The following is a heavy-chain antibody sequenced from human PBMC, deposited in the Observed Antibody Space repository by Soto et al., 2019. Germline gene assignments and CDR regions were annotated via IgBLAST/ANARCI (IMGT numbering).Heavy chain of an antibody. Sequence: QVQLVQSGAEVKKPGSSVKVSCKASGGTFRSYAITWVQQAPGQGLQWIGGIIPIFGTANYEQKFQGRVTITADKSMSTAYMELSSLRSEGTAVYYCARADQPLLFSPYYYDDWGQGTLVTVSS. CDR2: IIPIFGTA. V-gene: IGHV1-69*06. J-gene: IGHJ4*02. CDR3: ARADQPLLFSPYYYDD. CDR1: GGTFRSYA. D-gene: IGHD2-21*02.